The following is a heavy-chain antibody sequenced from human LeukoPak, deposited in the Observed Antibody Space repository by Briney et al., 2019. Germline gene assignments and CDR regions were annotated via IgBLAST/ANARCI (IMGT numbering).Heavy chain of an antibody. CDR2: INHSGST. CDR1: GGSFSGYY. CDR3: AGGPFDCSGGSCYSRGDY. J-gene: IGHJ4*02. Sequence: PSETLSLTCAVYGGSFSGYYWSWIRQPPGKGLEWIGEINHSGSTNYNPSLKSRVTISVDTSKNQFSLKLSSVTAADTAVYYCAGGPFDCSGGSCYSRGDYWGQGTLVTVSS. D-gene: IGHD2-15*01. V-gene: IGHV4-34*01.